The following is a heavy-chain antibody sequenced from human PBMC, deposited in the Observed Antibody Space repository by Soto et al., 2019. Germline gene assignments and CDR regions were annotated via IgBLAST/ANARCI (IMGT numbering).Heavy chain of an antibody. CDR1: GFSLSTDGMC. CDR2: IDWNDDK. V-gene: IGHV2-70*11. D-gene: IGHD2-21*01. J-gene: IGHJ1*01. CDR3: ARVWWFGEKEYFQN. Sequence: SGPTLVNPTHTLTLTCTISGFSLSTDGMCVSWIRQPPGKALEWLARIDWNDDKYYSTSLKTRLTISKDTSKNQAVLTMTKLDPADTATYYCARVWWFGEKEYFQNWGQGTLVTVSS.